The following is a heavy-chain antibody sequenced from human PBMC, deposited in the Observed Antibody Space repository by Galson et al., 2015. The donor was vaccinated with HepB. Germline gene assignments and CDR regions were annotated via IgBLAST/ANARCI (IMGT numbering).Heavy chain of an antibody. CDR3: AKDQMNVLRFLEWLPQDATNFDY. Sequence: SLRLSCAASGFTFRSYAMSWVRQAPGKGLEWVPAISGSGGRTYYADSGKGLFTISNHNSKNTLYLQMNSLRAEDTAVYYCAKDQMNVLRFLEWLPQDATNFDYWGQGTLVTVSS. CDR1: GFTFRSYA. CDR2: ISGSGGRT. D-gene: IGHD3-3*01. V-gene: IGHV3-23*01. J-gene: IGHJ4*02.